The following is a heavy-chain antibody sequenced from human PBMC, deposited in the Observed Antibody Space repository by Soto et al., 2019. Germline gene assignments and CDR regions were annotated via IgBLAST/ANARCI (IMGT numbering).Heavy chain of an antibody. Sequence: QVQLVQSGAEVKKPGASVKVSCKASGYTFSSYGLSWVRQAPGQGLEWMGWISAYNGNTEYAQKLQGRVTMTTDTSTSTDYMELRSLRSDDTAVYYCARDLALGLVDYWGQGTLVTVSS. J-gene: IGHJ4*02. CDR1: GYTFSSYG. CDR2: ISAYNGNT. CDR3: ARDLALGLVDY. V-gene: IGHV1-18*01. D-gene: IGHD6-19*01.